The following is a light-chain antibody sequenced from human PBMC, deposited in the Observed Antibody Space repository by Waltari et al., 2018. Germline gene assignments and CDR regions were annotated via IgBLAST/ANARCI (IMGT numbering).Light chain of an antibody. J-gene: IGLJ3*02. CDR1: RSNIGSST. V-gene: IGLV1-44*01. CDR3: AAWDDSPDGLV. CDR2: TNN. Sequence: QSVLTQPPSASGTPGQRVTISCSGSRSNIGSSTVNWYQQLPGSAPKLLTYTNNQLPSGVPDRFSGSKSGTSASLAISGLQSEDEAVYYCAAWDDSPDGLVFGGGTKLTVL.